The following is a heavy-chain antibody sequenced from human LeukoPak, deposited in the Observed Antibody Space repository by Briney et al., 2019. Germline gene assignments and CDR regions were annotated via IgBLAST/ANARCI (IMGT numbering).Heavy chain of an antibody. D-gene: IGHD6-6*01. Sequence: GASVKVSCKASGGTFSSYAISWVRQAPGQGLGWMGGIIPIFGTANYAQKFQGRVTITADESTSTAYMELSSLRSEDTAVYYCARGRGSSSRCMDYWGQGTLVTVSS. CDR2: IIPIFGTA. CDR1: GGTFSSYA. CDR3: ARGRGSSSRCMDY. V-gene: IGHV1-69*13. J-gene: IGHJ4*02.